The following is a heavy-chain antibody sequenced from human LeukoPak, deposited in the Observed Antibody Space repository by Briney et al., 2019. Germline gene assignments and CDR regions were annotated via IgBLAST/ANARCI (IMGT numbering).Heavy chain of an antibody. CDR3: AREAHYYYGMDV. Sequence: SETLSLTCTVSGGSISSYYWSCIRQPAGKGLEWIGRIYISGSTNYNPSLKSRVTMSLDTSKNQFSLRLSSVTAADTAVYYCAREAHYYYGMDVWGQGTTVTVSS. CDR1: GGSISSYY. V-gene: IGHV4-4*07. J-gene: IGHJ6*02. CDR2: IYISGST.